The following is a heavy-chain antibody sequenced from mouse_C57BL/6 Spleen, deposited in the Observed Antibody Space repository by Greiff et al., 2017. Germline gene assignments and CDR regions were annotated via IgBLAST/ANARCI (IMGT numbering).Heavy chain of an antibody. D-gene: IGHD2-3*01. CDR2: IYPGSGNT. Sequence: VQLQQSGAELVRPGASVKLSCKASGYTFTDYYLNWVKQRPGQGLEGIARIYPGSGNTYYNEKLKGQATLTADKSSSTAYMQLSSLTSEDSAVYFCAREVTSMDYWGQGTSVTVSS. V-gene: IGHV1-76*01. CDR3: AREVTSMDY. CDR1: GYTFTDYY. J-gene: IGHJ4*01.